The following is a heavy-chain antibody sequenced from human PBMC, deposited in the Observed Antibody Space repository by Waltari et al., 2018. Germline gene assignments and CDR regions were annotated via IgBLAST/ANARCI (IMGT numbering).Heavy chain of an antibody. J-gene: IGHJ2*01. V-gene: IGHV3-13*01. CDR3: ARRDYNWYFDL. CDR1: GFTFSSYD. Sequence: EVQLVESGGGLVQPGGSLRLSCAASGFTFSSYDMHWVRHATGKGLEWVSAIGTAGDTYYPGSVKGRFTISRENAKNSLYLQMNSLRAGDTAVYYCARRDYNWYFDLWGRGTLVTVSS. D-gene: IGHD4-4*01. CDR2: IGTAGDT.